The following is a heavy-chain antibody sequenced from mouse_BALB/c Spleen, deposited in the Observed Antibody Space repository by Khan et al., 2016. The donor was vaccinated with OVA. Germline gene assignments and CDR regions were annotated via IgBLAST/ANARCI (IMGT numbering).Heavy chain of an antibody. D-gene: IGHD2-1*01. Sequence: QVQLQQSGAELSKPGASVKLSCRTSGYTFTSYWIQWVKQRPGQGLGWIGQIFPGTGTTYYNENFKGKATLTVATSSSTVYMQLSSLTSEDSAVYFCTRGYFGNYDFAYWGQGTLVTVSA. V-gene: IGHV1S132*01. CDR2: IFPGTGTT. CDR3: TRGYFGNYDFAY. CDR1: GYTFTSYW. J-gene: IGHJ3*01.